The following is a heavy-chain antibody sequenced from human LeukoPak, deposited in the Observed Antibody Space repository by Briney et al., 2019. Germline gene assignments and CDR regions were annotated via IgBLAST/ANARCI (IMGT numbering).Heavy chain of an antibody. Sequence: GGTLRLSCAASGFTFSSYGMSWVRQAPGRGLEWVSAISGSGGGTYYADSVKGRFTISRDNAKNSLYLQMNSLRAEDTAIYYCARDPYSGSYGDSYYYYMDVRGKGTTVTISS. CDR2: ISGSGGGT. J-gene: IGHJ6*03. D-gene: IGHD1-26*01. V-gene: IGHV3-23*01. CDR1: GFTFSSYG. CDR3: ARDPYSGSYGDSYYYYMDV.